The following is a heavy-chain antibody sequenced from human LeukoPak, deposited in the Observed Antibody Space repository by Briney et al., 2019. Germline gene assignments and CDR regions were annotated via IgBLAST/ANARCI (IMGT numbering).Heavy chain of an antibody. CDR2: IYYSGST. V-gene: IGHV4-30-4*01. CDR1: GGSINNGGYY. J-gene: IGHJ2*01. D-gene: IGHD6-13*01. CDR3: ARALEGIAAAGTRVWYFDL. Sequence: SETLSLTCTVSGGSINNGGYYWSWIRQHPGKGLEWIGYIYYSGSTYYNPSLKSRVTISVDTSKNQFSLKLSSVTAADTAVYYCARALEGIAAAGTRVWYFDLWGRGTLVTVSS.